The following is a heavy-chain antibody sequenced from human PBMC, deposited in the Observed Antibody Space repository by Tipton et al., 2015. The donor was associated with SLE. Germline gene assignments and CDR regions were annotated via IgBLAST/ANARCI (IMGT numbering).Heavy chain of an antibody. Sequence: LRLSCTVSGGSISSGSYYWSWIRQPPGKGLEWIGYIYYSGSTYYNPSLKSRVTISVDTSKNQFSLKLSSVTAADTAVYYCARARGTAMVDYWGQGTLVTVSS. V-gene: IGHV4-30-4*01. CDR3: ARARGTAMVDY. CDR1: GGSISSGSYY. D-gene: IGHD5-18*01. CDR2: IYYSGST. J-gene: IGHJ4*02.